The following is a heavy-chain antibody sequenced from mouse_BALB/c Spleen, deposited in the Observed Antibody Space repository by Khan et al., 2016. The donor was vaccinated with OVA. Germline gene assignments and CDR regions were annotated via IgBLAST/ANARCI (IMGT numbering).Heavy chain of an antibody. Sequence: EVQLQESGPELVKPGASVKMSCKASGYTFTNYVLHWVKQKPGQGLEWIGYINPYNGGTKYNEKFKGKATLASDKSSITANMELSSLTSEYSAVYYCARGNWQSYYFDNGGQGTTLTLSS. CDR1: GYTFTNYV. CDR3: ARGNWQSYYFDN. CDR2: INPYNGGT. D-gene: IGHD4-1*01. J-gene: IGHJ2*01. V-gene: IGHV1S136*01.